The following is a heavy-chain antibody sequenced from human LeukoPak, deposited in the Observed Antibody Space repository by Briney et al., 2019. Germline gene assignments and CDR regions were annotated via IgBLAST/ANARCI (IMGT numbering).Heavy chain of an antibody. V-gene: IGHV1-46*01. CDR3: ARHSLIGSTPFDY. D-gene: IGHD2-2*03. Sequence: ASVKVSCKASGYTFISYYIHWVRQAPGQGREWMGLINPSSGNTPYAQQFQGRVTMTRDTSTSTVYMELSSLRSEDTAVYYCARHSLIGSTPFDYWGQGTLVTVPS. CDR1: GYTFISYY. CDR2: INPSSGNT. J-gene: IGHJ4*02.